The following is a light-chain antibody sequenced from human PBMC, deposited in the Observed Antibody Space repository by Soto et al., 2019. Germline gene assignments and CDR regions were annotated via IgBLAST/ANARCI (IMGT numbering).Light chain of an antibody. CDR1: QSVSSY. CDR2: GAS. V-gene: IGKV3-15*01. CDR3: QQYNKWIT. J-gene: IGKJ5*01. Sequence: EILMTQSPATVSVFPRERATLSCRASQSVSSYLAWYQQKPGQPPRLLIYGASTRATGIPARFSGSGSGTEFTLTISSLQSEDFAVYYCQQYNKWITFGQGTRLEIK.